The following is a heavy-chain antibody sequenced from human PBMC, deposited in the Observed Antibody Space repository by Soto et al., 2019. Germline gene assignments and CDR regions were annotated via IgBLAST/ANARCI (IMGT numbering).Heavy chain of an antibody. Sequence: SETLSLTCTVSGYSISSGYYWGWIRQPPGKGLEWIGCIYHSGSTYYNPPLKSRATISVDTSKNQLSLKLSSVTAADTDVYYCAGDHIYDSSGQRTLYYYGMDVWGQGTTVTVSS. V-gene: IGHV4-38-2*02. D-gene: IGHD3-22*01. CDR1: GYSISSGYY. J-gene: IGHJ6*02. CDR2: IYHSGST. CDR3: AGDHIYDSSGQRTLYYYGMDV.